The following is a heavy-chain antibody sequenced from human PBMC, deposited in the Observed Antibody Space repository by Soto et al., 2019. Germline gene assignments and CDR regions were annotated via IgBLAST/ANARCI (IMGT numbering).Heavy chain of an antibody. CDR2: IYTTGST. D-gene: IGHD3-22*01. CDR3: ARESRDYYDSSDYYSPFDY. J-gene: IGHJ4*02. CDR1: GGSINSYY. Sequence: SETLSLTCTVSGGSINSYYWRWIRQPAGKGLEWIGRIYTTGSTNYNPSLKSRVTMSVDTSKNQFSLKLSSVTAADTAMYYCARESRDYYDSSDYYSPFDYWGQGTLVTVSS. V-gene: IGHV4-4*07.